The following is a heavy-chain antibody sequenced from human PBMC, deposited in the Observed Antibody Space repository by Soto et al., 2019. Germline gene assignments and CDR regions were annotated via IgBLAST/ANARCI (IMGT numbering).Heavy chain of an antibody. CDR1: GGTFSNSA. V-gene: IGHV1-69*12. J-gene: IGHJ6*02. CDR3: AGDKDRVQLGANYYWMMAV. D-gene: IGHD1-1*01. CDR2: IMPIFRTP. Sequence: QVQLEQSGAEVKKPGSSVKVSCRASGGTFSNSALSWVRQAPGQGLEWIGGIMPIFRTPDYAQKFKGRVTITADESNSTAYMALSGLRRDDAAVYYCAGDKDRVQLGANYYWMMAVWCQWSTVTVS.